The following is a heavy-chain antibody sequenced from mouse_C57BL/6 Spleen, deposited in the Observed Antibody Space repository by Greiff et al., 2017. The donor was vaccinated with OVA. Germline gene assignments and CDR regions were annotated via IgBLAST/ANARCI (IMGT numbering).Heavy chain of an antibody. CDR3: ARSSITTVVEGAMDY. CDR2: IYPGDGDT. V-gene: IGHV1-82*01. Sequence: VVEPGASVKISCKASGYAFSSSWMNWVKQRPGKGLEWIGRIYPGDGDTNYNGKFKGKATLTADKSSSTAYMQLSSLTSEDSAVYFCARSSITTVVEGAMDYWGQGTSVTVSS. D-gene: IGHD1-1*01. CDR1: GYAFSSSW. J-gene: IGHJ4*01.